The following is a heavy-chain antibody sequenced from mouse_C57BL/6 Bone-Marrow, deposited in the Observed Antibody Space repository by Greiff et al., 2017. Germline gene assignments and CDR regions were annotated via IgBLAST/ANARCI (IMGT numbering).Heavy chain of an antibody. J-gene: IGHJ3*01. Sequence: VKLLQPGAELVKPGASVKLSCKASGYTFTSYWITWVQQRPGQGLEWIGYIYPGSGSINYTEKFKSKATLTVDTSSSTVFMQLSSLTSEESEVYYGAREYDETAGGDLDWGQGTTVTVSA. V-gene: IGHV1-55*01. D-gene: IGHD2-3*01. CDR2: IYPGSGSI. CDR3: AREYDETAGGDLD. CDR1: GYTFTSYW.